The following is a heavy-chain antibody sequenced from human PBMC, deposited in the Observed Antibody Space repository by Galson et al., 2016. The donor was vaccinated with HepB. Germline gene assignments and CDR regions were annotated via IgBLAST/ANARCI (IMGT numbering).Heavy chain of an antibody. D-gene: IGHD6-13*01. V-gene: IGHV3-49*04. CDR1: GFTFSSYA. CDR3: ATDKFHTSSRPFDY. CDR2: IRSEGYDGTA. J-gene: IGHJ4*02. Sequence: SLRLSCAASGFTFSSYAMSWVRQAPGKGLEWVGYIRSEGYDGTADYAASVKGRFTISRDDSNSIDYLQMNSLKTEDTAVYYCATDKFHTSSRPFDYWGQGTLVTVSS.